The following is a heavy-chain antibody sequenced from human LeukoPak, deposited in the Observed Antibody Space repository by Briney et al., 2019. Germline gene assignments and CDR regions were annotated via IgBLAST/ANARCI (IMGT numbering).Heavy chain of an antibody. CDR3: ARDLGQQLVLWFGP. CDR1: GGSISNYY. D-gene: IGHD6-13*01. CDR2: IYTSGST. V-gene: IGHV4-4*07. J-gene: IGHJ5*02. Sequence: SETLSLTCTVSGGSISNYYWSWIRQPAGKGLEWIGRIYTSGSTNYNPSLKSRLTMSVDTSKNQFSLKLSSVTAADTAVYYCARDLGQQLVLWFGPWGQGTLVTVSS.